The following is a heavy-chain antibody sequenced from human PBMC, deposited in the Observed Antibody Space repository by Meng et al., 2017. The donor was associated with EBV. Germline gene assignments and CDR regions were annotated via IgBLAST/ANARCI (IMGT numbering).Heavy chain of an antibody. Sequence: QVQLGQSGAEVKKPGASVKCSCNASGYTFTSYYLHWVRQAPGQGLEWMGIIIPAGGNTNYAQKFRGRFTMTRDTSTSTVYMDLSILTSEDTAVYYCVRELVGGTFDYWGQETLVTVSS. CDR2: IIPAGGNT. CDR3: VRELVGGTFDY. D-gene: IGHD1/OR15-1a*01. V-gene: IGHV1-46*01. CDR1: GYTFTSYY. J-gene: IGHJ4*02.